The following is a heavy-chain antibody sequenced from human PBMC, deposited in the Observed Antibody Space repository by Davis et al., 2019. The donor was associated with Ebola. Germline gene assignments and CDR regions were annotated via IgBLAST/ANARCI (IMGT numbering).Heavy chain of an antibody. CDR2: IHYRGGNT. CDR3: ARHGIVVAGAANPGGFAY. V-gene: IGHV4-39*01. D-gene: IGHD2-15*01. Sequence: SETLSLTCTVSGGSITNYYWGWIRQPPGKGLEWIGSIHYRGGNTVYNPSLKSRVTISVDTSKNQFSLNLSSLTAADTAVYYCARHGIVVAGAANPGGFAYWGQGTLVTVSS. CDR1: GGSITNYY. J-gene: IGHJ4*02.